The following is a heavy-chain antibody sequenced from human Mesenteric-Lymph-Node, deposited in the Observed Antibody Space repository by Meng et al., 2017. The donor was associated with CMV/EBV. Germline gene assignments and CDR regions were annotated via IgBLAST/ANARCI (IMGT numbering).Heavy chain of an antibody. CDR3: ARGITMIGGAFDI. CDR2: INHSGST. D-gene: IGHD3-22*01. J-gene: IGHJ3*02. CDR1: GGSFSGYY. Sequence: SETLSLTCAVYGGSFSGYYWSWIRQPPGKGLEWIGEINHSGSTNYNPSLKSRVTISVDTSKNQFSLKLSSVTAADTAVYYCARGITMIGGAFDIWGQGTMVTVSS. V-gene: IGHV4-34*01.